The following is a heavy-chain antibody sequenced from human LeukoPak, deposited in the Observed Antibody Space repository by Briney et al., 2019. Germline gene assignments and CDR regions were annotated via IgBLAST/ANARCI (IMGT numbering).Heavy chain of an antibody. J-gene: IGHJ4*02. Sequence: PGGSLRLSCAASGFTFSSYWMSWVRQAPGKGLEWVANIKQDGSEKYYMDSVKGRFTISRDNAKNSLYLQMNSLRAEDTAVYYCASDFMTTVVTTDYWGQGTLVTVSS. D-gene: IGHD4-23*01. V-gene: IGHV3-7*01. CDR3: ASDFMTTVVTTDY. CDR1: GFTFSSYW. CDR2: IKQDGSEK.